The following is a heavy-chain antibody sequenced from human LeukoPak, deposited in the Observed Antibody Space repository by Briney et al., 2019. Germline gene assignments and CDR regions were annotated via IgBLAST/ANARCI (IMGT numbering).Heavy chain of an antibody. CDR3: TKGGSFSGSYYINWFDP. CDR2: INSSGGK. V-gene: IGHV3-23*01. D-gene: IGHD3-10*01. Sequence: GGSLRLSCAASGYTFSRYAMSWVRQAPGKGLEWVSTINSSGGKNYAESVKGRFTISRDNSKKTLYLQMNSLRPEDTAVYYCTKGGSFSGSYYINWFDPWGQGTLATVSS. J-gene: IGHJ5*02. CDR1: GYTFSRYA.